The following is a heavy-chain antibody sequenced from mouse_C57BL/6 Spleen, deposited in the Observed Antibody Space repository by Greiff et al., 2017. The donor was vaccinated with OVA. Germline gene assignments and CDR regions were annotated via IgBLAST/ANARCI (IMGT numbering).Heavy chain of an antibody. CDR1: GYTFTSYW. CDR3: ARPSITTVVAHWYFDV. Sequence: QVQLQQPGAELVRPGSSVKLSCKASGYTFTSYWMHWVKQRPIQGLEWIGNIDPSDSETHYNQKFKDKATLTVDKSSSTAYMQLSSLTSEDSAVYYCARPSITTVVAHWYFDVGGTGTTVTVSS. CDR2: IDPSDSET. V-gene: IGHV1-52*01. D-gene: IGHD1-1*01. J-gene: IGHJ1*03.